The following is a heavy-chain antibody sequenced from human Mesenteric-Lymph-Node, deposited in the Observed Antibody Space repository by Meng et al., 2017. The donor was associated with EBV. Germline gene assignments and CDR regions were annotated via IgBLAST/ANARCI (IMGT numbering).Heavy chain of an antibody. Sequence: GQLVQAGAEVKKPGASVKVSCKASGYSFINNDINWVRQATGQGLEWMGWMNARTGNPGYAQKFQGRVTMTRNTSTSTAYLELSSLTSEDTGVYYCARQQLGRDWFDPWGQGTLVTVSS. J-gene: IGHJ5*02. D-gene: IGHD4-11*01. CDR3: ARQQLGRDWFDP. CDR2: MNARTGNP. CDR1: GYSFINND. V-gene: IGHV1-8*01.